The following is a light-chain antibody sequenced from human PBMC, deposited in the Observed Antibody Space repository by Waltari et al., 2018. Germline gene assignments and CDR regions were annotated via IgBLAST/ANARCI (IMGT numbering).Light chain of an antibody. V-gene: IGKV1-5*03. CDR3: QQYNTYTYT. CDR2: KAS. CDR1: QNINDW. Sequence: DIQMTQSPSTLSASVGDRVTITCRASQNINDWLAWYQQKPGKAPKVLIYKASKLGSGVPSRFIGSGSGTDFTLTISSLQPDDFATYYCQQYNTYTYTFGQGTKLEIK. J-gene: IGKJ2*01.